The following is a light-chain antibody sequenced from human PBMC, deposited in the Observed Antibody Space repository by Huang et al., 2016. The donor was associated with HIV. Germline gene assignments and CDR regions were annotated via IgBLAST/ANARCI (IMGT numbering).Light chain of an antibody. CDR1: QSVGTF. V-gene: IGKV3-11*01. Sequence: VLTQSPATLSLSPGERATLSCRASQSVGTFLAWYQQKPGQAHRPLIYDGVKRATGTPARFSGSGCGTDFTLTHSSLQPEDFAVYYCQQRTNRPPGFTFGPGTKVDIK. J-gene: IGKJ3*01. CDR2: DGV. CDR3: QQRTNRPPGFT.